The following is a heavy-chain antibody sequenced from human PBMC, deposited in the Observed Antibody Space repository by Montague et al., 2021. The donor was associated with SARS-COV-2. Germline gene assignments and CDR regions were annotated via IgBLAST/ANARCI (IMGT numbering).Heavy chain of an antibody. CDR3: ARRGDYGGPRFDY. V-gene: IGHV4-39*01. J-gene: IGHJ4*02. D-gene: IGHD4-23*01. Sequence: SETLSLTCTVSGGSVSSRSYYWGWLRQPPGKGLEWIGSIYYSGSTHYNPSLKSRVTISVDTSKNQFSLKLSPVTAADTAVYYCARRGDYGGPRFDYWGRGTLVSVSS. CDR1: GGSVSSRSYY. CDR2: IYYSGST.